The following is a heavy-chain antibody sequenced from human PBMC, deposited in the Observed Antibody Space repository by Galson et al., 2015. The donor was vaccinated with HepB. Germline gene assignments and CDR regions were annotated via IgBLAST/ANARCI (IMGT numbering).Heavy chain of an antibody. CDR2: ISFDGSPQ. J-gene: IGHJ4*02. D-gene: IGHD2-21*01. V-gene: IGHV3-30-3*01. CDR3: ARDAYCAGGNCYSGLAH. Sequence: SLRLSCAASGFTSRSYGLHWVRQTLGKGLEWVAFISFDGSPQDYADTAKGRFTVSRDNSRKISFLQMSSLRTDDTAIYYCARDAYCAGGNCYSGLAHWGQGTLVTVSS. CDR1: GFTSRSYG.